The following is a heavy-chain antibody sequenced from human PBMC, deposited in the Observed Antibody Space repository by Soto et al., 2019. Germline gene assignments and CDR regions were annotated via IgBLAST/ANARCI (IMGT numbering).Heavy chain of an antibody. J-gene: IGHJ4*02. CDR2: ISGSGGST. Sequence: PGGSLRLSCAAAGFNFSSYSMSWVRQAPGKGLEWVSTISGSGGSTYYADSVKGRFTISRDNSKNTLYLQMNSLRAEDTAVYYCARTQGRYFDYSGQGILVTVSS. V-gene: IGHV3-23*01. D-gene: IGHD3-16*01. CDR3: ARTQGRYFDY. CDR1: GFNFSSYS.